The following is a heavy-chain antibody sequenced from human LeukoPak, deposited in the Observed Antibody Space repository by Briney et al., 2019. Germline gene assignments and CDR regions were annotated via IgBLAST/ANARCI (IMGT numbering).Heavy chain of an antibody. D-gene: IGHD3-22*01. CDR3: AKSTGGPTRYYYDSSGYYYSG. V-gene: IGHV3-21*01. J-gene: IGHJ4*02. CDR1: GFTFSSYS. Sequence: PGGSLRLSCAASGFTFSSYSMNWVRQAPGKGLEWVSSISSSSSYIYYADSVKGRFTISRDNAKNSLYLQMNSLRAEDTAVYYCAKSTGGPTRYYYDSSGYYYSGWGQGTLVTVSS. CDR2: ISSSSSYI.